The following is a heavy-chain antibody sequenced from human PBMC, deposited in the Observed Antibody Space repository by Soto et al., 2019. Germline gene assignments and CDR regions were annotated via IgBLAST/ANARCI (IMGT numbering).Heavy chain of an antibody. CDR3: ARETYYYDSSGYWRYYYYGMDV. CDR1: GGRYSSYA. D-gene: IGHD3-22*01. Sequence: SVKVSCEASGGRYSSYAISWVRQAPEQGLEWMGGIIPIFGTANYAQKFQGRVTITADESTSTAYMELSSLRSEDTAVYYCARETYYYDSSGYWRYYYYGMDVWGQGTTVTVSS. J-gene: IGHJ6*02. V-gene: IGHV1-69*13. CDR2: IIPIFGTA.